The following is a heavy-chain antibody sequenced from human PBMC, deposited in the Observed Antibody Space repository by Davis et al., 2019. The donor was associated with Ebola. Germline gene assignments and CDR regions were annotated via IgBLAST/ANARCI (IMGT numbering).Heavy chain of an antibody. CDR3: AKFYYDFWRGYDY. Sequence: GGSLRLSCTASGFIFSTSSMSWVRQAPGKGLEWVSVISGSGGTTYYADSVKGRFTVSRDNSKNTFYLEMNSLRSEDTAVYYCAKFYYDFWRGYDYWGQGTLVSVSS. CDR1: GFIFSTSS. D-gene: IGHD3-3*01. CDR2: ISGSGGTT. J-gene: IGHJ4*02. V-gene: IGHV3-23*01.